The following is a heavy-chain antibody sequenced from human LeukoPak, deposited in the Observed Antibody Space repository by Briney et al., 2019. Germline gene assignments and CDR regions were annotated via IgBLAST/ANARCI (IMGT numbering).Heavy chain of an antibody. D-gene: IGHD6-25*01. CDR1: GYTLTELC. V-gene: IGHV1-24*01. J-gene: IGHJ6*03. CDR2: FDPEDGET. Sequence: ASVKVSCKVSGYTLTELCMHWVRQAPGKGLEWMGGFDPEDGETIYAQKFQGRGTMTEDTSTDTAYMELSSLRSEDTAVYYCATAPGSYYMDVWGKGPTVTVSS. CDR3: ATAPGSYYMDV.